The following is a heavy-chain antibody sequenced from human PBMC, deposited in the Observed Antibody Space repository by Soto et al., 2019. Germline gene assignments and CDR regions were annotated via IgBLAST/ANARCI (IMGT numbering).Heavy chain of an antibody. D-gene: IGHD6-6*01. Sequence: EVQLVESGGGLVQPGGSLRLSCVASGYTFSSHCINWVRQAPGQGLVWVSRINTDGSITSYADSVKGRFTISIDNAKNTLYLEMNSLKAEDTAVYYCARASSMSSSGFDIWGQGTMVTVSS. CDR3: ARASSMSSSGFDI. CDR1: GYTFSSHC. CDR2: INTDGSIT. V-gene: IGHV3-74*01. J-gene: IGHJ3*02.